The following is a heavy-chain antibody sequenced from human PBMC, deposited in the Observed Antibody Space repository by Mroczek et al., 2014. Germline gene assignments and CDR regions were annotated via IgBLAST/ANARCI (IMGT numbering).Heavy chain of an antibody. J-gene: IGHJ4*02. CDR3: ARDRIAAAGTLFEGYYFDY. Sequence: VQLVETGPGLVKPSETLSLTCTVSGGSISSYYWSWIRQPAGKGLEWIGRIYTSGSTNYNPSLKSRVTMSVDTSKNQFSLKLSSVTAADTAVYYCARDRIAAAGTLFEGYYFDYWGQGTLVTVSS. V-gene: IGHV4-4*07. D-gene: IGHD6-13*01. CDR2: IYTSGST. CDR1: GGSISSYY.